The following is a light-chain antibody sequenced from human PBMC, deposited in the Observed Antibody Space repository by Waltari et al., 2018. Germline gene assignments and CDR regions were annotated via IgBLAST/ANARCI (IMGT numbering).Light chain of an antibody. CDR1: QSILFRSTNKNY. J-gene: IGKJ1*01. CDR2: WAS. CDR3: QQYYSTPQT. V-gene: IGKV4-1*01. Sequence: DIVMTQSPASLAVSLGERATINCKSSQSILFRSTNKNYLAWYQQKSGQPPKLLIYWASTRESGVPDRFSGSGSGTDFTLTISRLQAEDVAVYYCQQYYSTPQTFGQGTKVEMK.